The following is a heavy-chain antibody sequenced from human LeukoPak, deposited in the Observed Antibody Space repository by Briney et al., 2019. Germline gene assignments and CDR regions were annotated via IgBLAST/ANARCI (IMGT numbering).Heavy chain of an antibody. CDR2: INHSEST. Sequence: PSETLSLTCAVYGGSFSGYYWSWIRQPPGKGLEWIGEINHSESTNYNPSLKSRVTISVDTSKNQFSLKLSSVTAADTAVYYCARQPVAGTVYYFDYWGQGTLVTVSS. CDR1: GGSFSGYY. J-gene: IGHJ4*02. V-gene: IGHV4-34*01. CDR3: ARQPVAGTVYYFDY. D-gene: IGHD6-19*01.